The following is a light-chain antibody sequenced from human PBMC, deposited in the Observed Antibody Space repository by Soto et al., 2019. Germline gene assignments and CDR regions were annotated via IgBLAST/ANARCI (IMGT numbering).Light chain of an antibody. Sequence: EIVLTQSPATLSLSPGERATLSCRASQSVSSYLAWYQQKPVQAPRLLIYDASNRATGIPARFSGSGSGTDFTLTISSLEPEDFAVYYGQQRSNWPPKYTFGQGTKLEIK. CDR3: QQRSNWPPKYT. CDR1: QSVSSY. V-gene: IGKV3-11*01. CDR2: DAS. J-gene: IGKJ2*01.